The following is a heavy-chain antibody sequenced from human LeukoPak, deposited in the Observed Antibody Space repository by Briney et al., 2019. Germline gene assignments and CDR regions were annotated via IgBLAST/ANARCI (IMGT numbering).Heavy chain of an antibody. CDR3: ARAPRLRYPKPTNWFDP. CDR1: GGSFSGYH. J-gene: IGHJ5*02. D-gene: IGHD3-9*01. CDR2: INHSGST. V-gene: IGHV4-34*01. Sequence: SETLSLTCAVYGGSFSGYHWSWIRQPPGKGLEWIGEINHSGSTNYNPSLKSRVTISVDTSKNQFSLKLSSVTAADTAVYYRARAPRLRYPKPTNWFDPWGQGTLVTVSS.